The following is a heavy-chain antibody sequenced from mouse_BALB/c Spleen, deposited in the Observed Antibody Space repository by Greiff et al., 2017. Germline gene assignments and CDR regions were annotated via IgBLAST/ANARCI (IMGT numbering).Heavy chain of an antibody. V-gene: IGHV1-80*01. CDR3: TYYAMDY. CDR1: GYAFSSYW. J-gene: IGHJ4*01. Sequence: VKLVESGAELVRPGSSVKISCKASGYAFSSYWMNWVKQRPGQGLEWIGQIYPGDGDTNYNGKFKGKATLTADKSSSTAYMELSSLTSEDSAVYYCTYYAMDYWGQGTSVTVSS. CDR2: IYPGDGDT.